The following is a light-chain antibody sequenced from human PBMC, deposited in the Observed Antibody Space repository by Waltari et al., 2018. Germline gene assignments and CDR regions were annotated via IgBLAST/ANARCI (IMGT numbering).Light chain of an antibody. CDR2: KAS. Sequence: DIQLTQSPSTLSASVGDRVTITCRASQSIADWLAWYQQKPGKAPKLLIYKASSVDMGVPSGFSGSGSGTEFTLTISSLQPDDFATYHCQQYASYPYTFGQGTKLEIK. CDR3: QQYASYPYT. V-gene: IGKV1-5*03. J-gene: IGKJ2*01. CDR1: QSIADW.